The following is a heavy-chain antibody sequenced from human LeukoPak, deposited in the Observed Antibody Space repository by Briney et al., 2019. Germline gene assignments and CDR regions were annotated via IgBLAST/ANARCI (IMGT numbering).Heavy chain of an antibody. CDR2: IFYSGST. V-gene: IGHV4-39*07. CDR3: AESDVIVLIDI. CDR1: IGSISTSNYY. D-gene: IGHD2-21*01. J-gene: IGHJ3*02. Sequence: SETLSLTCTVSIGSISTSNYYWGWVRQPPGKALEWIGNIFYSGSTYYSPSLKSRITISLDTSRNQFSPKLNSLSAPATAVYSCAESDVIVLIDIWGEGTMVTVSS.